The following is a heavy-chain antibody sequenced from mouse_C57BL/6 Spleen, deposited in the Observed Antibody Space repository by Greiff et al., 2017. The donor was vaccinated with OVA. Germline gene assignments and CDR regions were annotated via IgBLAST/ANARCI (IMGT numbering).Heavy chain of an antibody. D-gene: IGHD2-4*01. CDR2: ISSGGSYT. CDR1: GFTFSSYG. CDR3: ARPYYDYDGAWFAY. J-gene: IGHJ3*01. Sequence: EVMLVESGGDLVKPGGSLKLSCAASGFTFSSYGMSWVRQTPDKRLEWVATISSGGSYTYYPDSVKGRFTITRDNAKNTLYLQMSSLKSEDTAMYYCARPYYDYDGAWFAYWGQGTLVTVSA. V-gene: IGHV5-6*01.